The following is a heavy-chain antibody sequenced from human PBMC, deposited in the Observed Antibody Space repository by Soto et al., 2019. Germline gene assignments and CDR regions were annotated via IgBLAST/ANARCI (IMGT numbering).Heavy chain of an antibody. CDR1: GFTFSDYA. J-gene: IGHJ4*02. CDR2: ISGSGEST. D-gene: IGHD3-22*01. V-gene: IGHV3-23*01. Sequence: GGSLRLSCAASGFTFSDYAMIWVRQAPGKGLEWVSAISGSGESTYYSDSVKGRFTLSRDNSKNTLYLQMNSLRAEDTAVYFCVRXSQSYYDSGGYHYYFDQWGQGTLVTVSS. CDR3: VRXSQSYYDSGGYHYYFDQ.